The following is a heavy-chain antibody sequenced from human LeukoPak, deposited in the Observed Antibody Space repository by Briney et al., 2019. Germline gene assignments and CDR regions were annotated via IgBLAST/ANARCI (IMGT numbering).Heavy chain of an antibody. J-gene: IGHJ5*02. CDR1: GGSISSDTYH. CDR2: IYYSAST. Sequence: NPSETLSLTCTVSGGSISSDTYHWGWLRQPPGKGLEWIGIIYYSASTYYNPSLKSRLTISVDTSKNQFSLKLNSVTAADTAVYYCARHYYDFWSGYYGPWFDPWGQGTLVTISS. CDR3: ARHYYDFWSGYYGPWFDP. D-gene: IGHD3-3*01. V-gene: IGHV4-39*01.